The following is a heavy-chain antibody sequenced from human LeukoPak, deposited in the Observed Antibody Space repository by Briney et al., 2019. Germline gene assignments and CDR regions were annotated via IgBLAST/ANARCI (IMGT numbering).Heavy chain of an antibody. CDR3: ARVVSSNPPGYYGMDV. CDR2: ISAYNGNT. J-gene: IGHJ6*02. V-gene: IGHV1-18*01. CDR1: GYTFTSYG. D-gene: IGHD6-13*01. Sequence: ASVKVSCKASGYTFTSYGISWVRQAPGQGLEWMGWISAYNGNTNYAQKLQGRVTMTTDTSTSTAYMELSSLTSEDTAVYYCARVVSSNPPGYYGMDVWGQGTTVTVSS.